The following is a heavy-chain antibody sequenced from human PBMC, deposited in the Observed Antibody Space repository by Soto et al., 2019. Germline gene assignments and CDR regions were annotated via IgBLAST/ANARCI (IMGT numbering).Heavy chain of an antibody. V-gene: IGHV1-8*01. CDR3: ARAFPLEGTAMVKNHYYYYMDV. J-gene: IGHJ6*03. D-gene: IGHD5-18*01. Sequence: ASVKVSCKASGYTFTSYDINWVRQATGQGLEWMGWMNPNSGNTGYAQKFQGRVTMTRNTSISTAYMELSSLRSEDTAVYYCARAFPLEGTAMVKNHYYYYMDVWG. CDR1: GYTFTSYD. CDR2: MNPNSGNT.